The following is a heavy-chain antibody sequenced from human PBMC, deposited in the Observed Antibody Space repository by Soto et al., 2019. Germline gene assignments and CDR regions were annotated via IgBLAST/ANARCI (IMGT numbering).Heavy chain of an antibody. CDR1: GFTFSIYT. J-gene: IGHJ4*02. V-gene: IGHV3-21*01. CDR3: ASGVGGNSATGNY. CDR2: ISSSSSYI. D-gene: IGHD2-21*02. Sequence: GGSLRLSCAASGFTFSIYTFNWVRQAPGKGLEWVSSISSSSSYIYYADSVKGRFTISRDNAKNSLYLQMNSLRAEDTAVYYCASGVGGNSATGNYWGQGAMVTVYS.